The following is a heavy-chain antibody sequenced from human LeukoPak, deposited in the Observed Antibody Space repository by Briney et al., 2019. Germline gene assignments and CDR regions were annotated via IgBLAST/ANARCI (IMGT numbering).Heavy chain of an antibody. Sequence: SETLSLTCTVSGGSINPYYWNWIRQPPGKGLEWIGYISYSGSSNYNPSLRSRVTISVDASKNQFSLKLSSVTAADTAVYYCARGGASSLPFDFWGQGTLVTVSS. CDR1: GGSINPYY. CDR2: ISYSGSS. J-gene: IGHJ4*02. D-gene: IGHD6-6*01. CDR3: ARGGASSLPFDF. V-gene: IGHV4-59*01.